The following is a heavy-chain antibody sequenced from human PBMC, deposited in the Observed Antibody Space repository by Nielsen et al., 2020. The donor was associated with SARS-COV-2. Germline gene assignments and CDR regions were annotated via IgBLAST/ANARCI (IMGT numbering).Heavy chain of an antibody. Sequence: SLKISCATSGFTFDDYAMHWVRQVPGKGLEWVSGISWNSNSIAYADSVKGRFTISRDNAKNSLYVQMNSLRAEDTALYYCVVPAANNFDYWGQGTLVTVSS. D-gene: IGHD2-2*01. CDR1: GFTFDDYA. CDR2: ISWNSNSI. J-gene: IGHJ4*02. CDR3: VVPAANNFDY. V-gene: IGHV3-9*01.